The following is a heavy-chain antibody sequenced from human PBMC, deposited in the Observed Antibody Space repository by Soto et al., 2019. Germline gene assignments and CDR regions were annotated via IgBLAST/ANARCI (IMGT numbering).Heavy chain of an antibody. CDR3: AKDNNDFWSGYYNYYYGMDV. CDR2: ISGSGGST. D-gene: IGHD3-3*01. CDR1: GFTFSSYA. Sequence: EVQLLESGGGLVQPGGSLRLSCAASGFTFSSYAMSWVRQAPGKGLEWVSAISGSGGSTYYADSVKGRFTISRDNSKNTLYLQMNSLRAEDTAVYYCAKDNNDFWSGYYNYYYGMDVWGQGTTVTVSS. V-gene: IGHV3-23*01. J-gene: IGHJ6*02.